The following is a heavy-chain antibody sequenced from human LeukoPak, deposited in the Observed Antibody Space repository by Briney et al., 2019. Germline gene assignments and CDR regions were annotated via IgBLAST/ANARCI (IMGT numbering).Heavy chain of an antibody. Sequence: PSETLSLTCTVSGGSISSSSYYWGWIRQPPGKGLEWIGSIYYSGSTYYNPSLKSRVTISVDKSKNQFSLKLSSVTAADTAVYYCARDAYDSSGYYTVDYWGQGTLVTVSS. CDR1: GGSISSSSYY. J-gene: IGHJ4*02. D-gene: IGHD3-22*01. CDR3: ARDAYDSSGYYTVDY. V-gene: IGHV4-39*07. CDR2: IYYSGST.